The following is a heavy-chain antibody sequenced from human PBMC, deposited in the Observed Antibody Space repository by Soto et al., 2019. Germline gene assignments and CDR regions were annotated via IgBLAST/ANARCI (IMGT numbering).Heavy chain of an antibody. Sequence: EVQLVESGGGLVQPGGSLRLSCAASGFTFSTYWMYWVRQAPGKGLVWVSRINSDGSSTSYADSVKGRFTISRDNVKNTLFLQMNSLRAEDTAMYYCTHLTLGYWGQGTLVTVSS. D-gene: IGHD3-16*01. J-gene: IGHJ4*02. CDR3: THLTLGY. CDR2: INSDGSST. CDR1: GFTFSTYW. V-gene: IGHV3-74*01.